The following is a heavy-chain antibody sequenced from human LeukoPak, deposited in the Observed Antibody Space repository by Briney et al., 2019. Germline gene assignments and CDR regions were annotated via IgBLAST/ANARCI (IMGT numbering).Heavy chain of an antibody. CDR3: ARVLLYSSSWS. V-gene: IGHV3-53*01. J-gene: IGHJ5*02. CDR1: GFTVSSNY. D-gene: IGHD6-13*01. CDR2: IYSGGST. Sequence: GGSLRLSCAASGFTVSSNYVSWVRQAPGKGLEWVSVIYSGGSTYYADSVKGRFTISRDNSKNTLYLQMNSLRAEDTAVYYCARVLLYSSSWSWGQGTLVTVSS.